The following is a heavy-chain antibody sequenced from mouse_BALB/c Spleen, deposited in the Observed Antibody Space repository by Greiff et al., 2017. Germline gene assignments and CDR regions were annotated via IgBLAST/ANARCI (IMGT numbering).Heavy chain of an antibody. J-gene: IGHJ4*01. Sequence: DVKLVESGPELVKPGASVKISCKASGYSFTGYFMNWVMQSHGKSLEWIGRINPYNGDTFYNQKFKGKATLTVDKSSSTAHMELRSLASEDSAVYYCAKTITTVAMDYWGQGTSVTVSS. CDR1: GYSFTGYF. CDR3: AKTITTVAMDY. CDR2: INPYNGDT. V-gene: IGHV1-20*02. D-gene: IGHD1-1*01.